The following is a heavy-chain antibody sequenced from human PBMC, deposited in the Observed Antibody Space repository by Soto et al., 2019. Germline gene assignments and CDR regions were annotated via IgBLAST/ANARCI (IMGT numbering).Heavy chain of an antibody. CDR2: INQTGGT. V-gene: IGHV4-34*01. CDR3: ATRITVFGLLIPPFDP. CDR1: GGSDNGYC. J-gene: IGHJ5*02. Sequence: SETLSLTCAVYGGSDNGYCWNWLHQPPGKGLGWIGEINQTGGTRYNPSRKSRVTMSVDTSKNQFSLRLSSVTAADTAIYYCATRITVFGLLIPPFDPWGQGTQVTVS. D-gene: IGHD3-3*01.